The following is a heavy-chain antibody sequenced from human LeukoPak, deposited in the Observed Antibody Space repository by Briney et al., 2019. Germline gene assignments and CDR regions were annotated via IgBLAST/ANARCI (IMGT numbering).Heavy chain of an antibody. D-gene: IGHD3-9*01. CDR2: IIVSGGST. J-gene: IGHJ6*03. CDR1: GFTFSSYA. V-gene: IGHV3-23*01. CDR3: AKQYYDILTKGAYYYYYMDV. Sequence: VGSLRLSCAASGFTFSSYAMSWVRQAPGKGLEWVSAIIVSGGSTYYTDSVKGRFTISTDNSKNTLYLQMKNLRAEDTVVYYCAKQYYDILTKGAYYYYYMDVWGKGTTVTVSS.